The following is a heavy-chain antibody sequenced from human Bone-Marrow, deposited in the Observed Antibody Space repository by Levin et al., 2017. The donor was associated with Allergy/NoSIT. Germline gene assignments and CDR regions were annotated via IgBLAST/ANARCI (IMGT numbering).Heavy chain of an antibody. CDR2: MYKTSSA. V-gene: IGHV4-59*11. Sequence: SQTLSLSCTVSGASINNHHWSWIRQSPGKGLEWIGYMYKTSSANFNPSLKSRVTMSADMSKNQFSLSLRSVTAADTAVYYCARQAYGTRYYSRSPKNKQDDYYYMDVWGRGTTVTVSS. D-gene: IGHD3-10*01. J-gene: IGHJ6*03. CDR1: GASINNHH. CDR3: ARQAYGTRYYSRSPKNKQDDYYYMDV.